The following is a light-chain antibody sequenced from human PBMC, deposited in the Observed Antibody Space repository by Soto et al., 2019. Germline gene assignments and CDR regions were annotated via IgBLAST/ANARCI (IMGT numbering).Light chain of an antibody. J-gene: IGKJ4*01. CDR1: QSISSY. CDR3: QQSYSTPPT. CDR2: AAS. V-gene: IGKV1-39*01. Sequence: HLTQSPSSLSASVGDRVTITCRASQSISSYLNWYQQKPGKAPKLLIYAASSLQSGVPSRFSGSGSGTDFTLTISSLQPEDFATYYCQQSYSTPPTFGGGTKVEIK.